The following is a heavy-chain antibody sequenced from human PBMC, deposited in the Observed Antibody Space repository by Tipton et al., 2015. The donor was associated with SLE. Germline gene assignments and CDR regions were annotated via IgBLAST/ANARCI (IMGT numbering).Heavy chain of an antibody. CDR1: GGSISSSY. CDR3: ARAAGRDGYTSSWTPFEY. D-gene: IGHD6-13*01. J-gene: IGHJ4*02. CDR2: IYYTGST. Sequence: TLSLTCTVSGGSISSSYWSWIRQPPGKGLEWIGYIYYTGSTNYSPSLYSRVTMSLDTSRTQFSLKLRSVTAADTAVYYCARAAGRDGYTSSWTPFEYWGQGTLVTVSS. V-gene: IGHV4-59*01.